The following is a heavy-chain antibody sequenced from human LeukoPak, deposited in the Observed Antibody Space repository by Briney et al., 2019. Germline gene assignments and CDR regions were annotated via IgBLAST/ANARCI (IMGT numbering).Heavy chain of an antibody. CDR3: ARDYGSGSLVFDY. CDR1: GYTFTSYY. D-gene: IGHD3-10*01. J-gene: IGHJ4*02. Sequence: GASVKVSCKASGYTFTSYYMHWVRQAPGQGLEWMGWINPNSGGTNYAQKFQGRVTMTRDTSISTAYMELSRLRSDDTAVYYCARDYGSGSLVFDYWGQGTLVTVSS. V-gene: IGHV1-2*02. CDR2: INPNSGGT.